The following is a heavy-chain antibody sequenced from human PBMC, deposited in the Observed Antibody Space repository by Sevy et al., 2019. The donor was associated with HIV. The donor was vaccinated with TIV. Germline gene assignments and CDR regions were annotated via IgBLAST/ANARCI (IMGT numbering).Heavy chain of an antibody. J-gene: IGHJ4*02. CDR2: ISPHNGDT. D-gene: IGHD2-15*01. CDR3: ARAFCSGGRCYSLAY. Sequence: ASVKVSCKASGYTFTTYRITWVRQAPGQGLEWMGWISPHNGDTNYAQKDRGRVTMTTDTSTSTAYMELRSLRSDDTAVYYCARAFCSGGRCYSLAYWVQGTLVTVSS. CDR1: GYTFTTYR. V-gene: IGHV1-18*04.